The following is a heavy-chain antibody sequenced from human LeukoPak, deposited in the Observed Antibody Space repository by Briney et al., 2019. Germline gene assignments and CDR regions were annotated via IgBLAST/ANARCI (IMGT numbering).Heavy chain of an antibody. J-gene: IGHJ4*02. CDR1: EFSFSSNA. CDR2: ISGSGGST. V-gene: IGHV3-23*01. CDR3: AKVKAQLWSLAGGYFDS. D-gene: IGHD5-18*01. Sequence: GGSLRLSCAASEFSFSSNAMGWVRQAPGKGLEWVSGISGSGGSTYYADSVKGRFTISRDNSKSTLYLQMNSLRAEDTAVYYCAKVKAQLWSLAGGYFDSWGQGTLVTVSS.